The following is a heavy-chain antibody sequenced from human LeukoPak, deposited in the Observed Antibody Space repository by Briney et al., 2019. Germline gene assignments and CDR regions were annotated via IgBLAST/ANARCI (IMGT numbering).Heavy chain of an antibody. Sequence: GGSLRLSCAASGFTFSSYEMNWVRQAPGKGLEWVSYISSSGSTIYHADSVKGRFTISRDNAKNSLYLQMNSLRAEDTAVYYCAPGGLGYCSGGSCFVDYWGQGTLVTVSS. CDR2: ISSSGSTI. CDR1: GFTFSSYE. CDR3: APGGLGYCSGGSCFVDY. J-gene: IGHJ4*02. D-gene: IGHD2-15*01. V-gene: IGHV3-48*03.